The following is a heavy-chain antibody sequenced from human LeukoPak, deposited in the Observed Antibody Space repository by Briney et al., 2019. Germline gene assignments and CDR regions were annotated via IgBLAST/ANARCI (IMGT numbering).Heavy chain of an antibody. Sequence: GGSLRLSCAASGFTFSNYCMSWVRQAPGKGLEWVASIDQYGRAKYYVDSVRGRFTFSRDNTKHSLHLQMNSLRAEDTAVYYCARADSYGSILDYWGQGTRVIDSS. J-gene: IGHJ4*02. CDR3: ARADSYGSILDY. V-gene: IGHV3-7*04. CDR2: IDQYGRAK. CDR1: GFTFSNYC. D-gene: IGHD5-18*01.